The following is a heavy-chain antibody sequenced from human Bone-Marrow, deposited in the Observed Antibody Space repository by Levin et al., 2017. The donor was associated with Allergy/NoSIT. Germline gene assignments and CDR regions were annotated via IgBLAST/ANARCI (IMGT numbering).Heavy chain of an antibody. J-gene: IGHJ6*03. CDR1: GGSISSSSYY. V-gene: IGHV4-39*01. Sequence: SSETLSLTCTVSGGSISSSSYYWGWIRQPPGKGLEWIGSIYYGGSTYYNPSLKSRVTISVDTSKNHFSLRLSSVTAADTAVYYCARHARDHYYSYHYMDVWGKGTTVTVSS. CDR2: IYYGGST. CDR3: ARHARDHYYSYHYMDV.